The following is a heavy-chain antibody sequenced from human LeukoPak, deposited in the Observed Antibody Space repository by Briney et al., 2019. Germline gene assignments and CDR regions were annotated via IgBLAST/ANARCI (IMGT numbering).Heavy chain of an antibody. Sequence: GASVKVSCKASGCTFTGYYMHWVRQAPGQGLEWMGWINPNSGGTNYAQKFQGRVTMTRDTSISTAYMELSRLRSDDTAVYYCARDVFCGGDCYPDYWGQGTLVTVSS. J-gene: IGHJ4*02. CDR1: GCTFTGYY. CDR2: INPNSGGT. V-gene: IGHV1-2*02. D-gene: IGHD2-21*02. CDR3: ARDVFCGGDCYPDY.